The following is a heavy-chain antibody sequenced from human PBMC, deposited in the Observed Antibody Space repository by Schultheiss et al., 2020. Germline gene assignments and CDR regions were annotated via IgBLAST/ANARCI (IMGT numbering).Heavy chain of an antibody. CDR2: INTNTGNP. J-gene: IGHJ3*02. CDR3: ARGAGYCSGGSCYSPGTNDAFDI. CDR1: GYTFTGYY. Sequence: ASVKVSCKASGYTFTGYYMHWVRQAPGQGLEWMGWINTNTGNPTYAQGFTGRFVFSLDTSVSTAYLQISSLKAEDTAVYYCARGAGYCSGGSCYSPGTNDAFDIWGQGTMVTVSS. D-gene: IGHD2-15*01. V-gene: IGHV7-4-1*02.